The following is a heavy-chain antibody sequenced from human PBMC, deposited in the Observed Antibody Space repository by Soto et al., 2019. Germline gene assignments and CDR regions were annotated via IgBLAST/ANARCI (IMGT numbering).Heavy chain of an antibody. D-gene: IGHD2-2*01. V-gene: IGHV4-38-2*01. CDR3: ARGGHCSSTSCHVYYYYYGMDV. CDR1: CYSISSGYY. CDR2: IYHSGST. J-gene: IGHJ6*02. Sequence: PSETLSLTCAVSCYSISSGYYWGWIRQPPGKGLEWIGSIYHSGSTYYNPSLKSRVTISVDTSKNQFSLKLSSVTAADTAVYYCARGGHCSSTSCHVYYYYYGMDVWGQGTTVTVS.